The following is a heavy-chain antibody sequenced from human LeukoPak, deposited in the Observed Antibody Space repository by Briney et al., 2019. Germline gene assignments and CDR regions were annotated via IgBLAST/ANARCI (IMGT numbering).Heavy chain of an antibody. CDR2: INWNGGST. Sequence: PGGSLRLSCAASGFTVSSNYMSWVRQAPGKGLEWVCGINWNGGSTRYADSVKGRFTISRDNAKSSLYLQMNSLRAEDTALYYCARDPRGYSFGYPGGYYFDYWGQGTLVTVSS. V-gene: IGHV3-20*04. CDR1: GFTVSSNY. D-gene: IGHD5-18*01. CDR3: ARDPRGYSFGYPGGYYFDY. J-gene: IGHJ4*02.